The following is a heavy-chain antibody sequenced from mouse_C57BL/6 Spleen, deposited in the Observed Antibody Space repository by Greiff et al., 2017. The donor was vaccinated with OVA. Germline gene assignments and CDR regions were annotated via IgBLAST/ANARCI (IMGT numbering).Heavy chain of an antibody. Sequence: EVHLVESGEGLVKPGGSLKLSCAASGFTFSSYAMSWVRQTPEQRLEWVAYISSGGDYISYADTVKGRFTISRDNARNTLYLQMSSLKSEDTAMYYCTREGIYDGYYGYFDYWGQGTTLTVSS. J-gene: IGHJ2*01. CDR3: TREGIYDGYYGYFDY. CDR1: GFTFSSYA. CDR2: ISSGGDYI. D-gene: IGHD2-3*01. V-gene: IGHV5-9-1*02.